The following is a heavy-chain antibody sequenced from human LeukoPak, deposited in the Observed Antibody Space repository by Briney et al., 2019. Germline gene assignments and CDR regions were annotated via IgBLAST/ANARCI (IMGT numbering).Heavy chain of an antibody. V-gene: IGHV3-66*01. D-gene: IGHD1-26*01. CDR3: ARDGSYYVWAY. Sequence: GGSLRLSSAASGFTVSSNYMSWVRQAPGKGLEWVSVIYSGGSTYYADSVKGRFTISRDNSKNTLYLQMNSLRAEDTAVYYCARDGSYYVWAYWGQGTLVTVSS. CDR2: IYSGGST. CDR1: GFTVSSNY. J-gene: IGHJ4*02.